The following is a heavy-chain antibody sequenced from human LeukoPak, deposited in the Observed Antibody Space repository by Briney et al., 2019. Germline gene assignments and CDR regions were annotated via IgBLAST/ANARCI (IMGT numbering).Heavy chain of an antibody. CDR3: ARTYPGIAVAGTGFDY. CDR2: ISYDGSNK. V-gene: IGHV3-30*04. Sequence: GRSLRLSCAASGFTFSSYAMHWDRQAPGKGLEGAAVISYDGSNKYYADSVKGRFTISRDNSKNTLYLQMNSLRAEDTAVYYCARTYPGIAVAGTGFDYWGQGTLVTVSS. D-gene: IGHD6-19*01. J-gene: IGHJ4*02. CDR1: GFTFSSYA.